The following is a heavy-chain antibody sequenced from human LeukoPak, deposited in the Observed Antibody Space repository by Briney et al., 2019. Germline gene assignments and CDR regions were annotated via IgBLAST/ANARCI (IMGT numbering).Heavy chain of an antibody. CDR1: GYSISSGYY. J-gene: IGHJ4*02. CDR2: IYHSGST. CDR3: AGLQYDFWSGLWPTLDY. V-gene: IGHV4-38-2*02. D-gene: IGHD3-3*01. Sequence: PSETLSLTCTVSGYSISSGYYWGWIRQPPGKGLEWIGSIYHSGSTYYNPSLKSRVTISVDTSKNQFSLKLSSVTAADTAVYYCAGLQYDFWSGLWPTLDYWGQGTLVTISS.